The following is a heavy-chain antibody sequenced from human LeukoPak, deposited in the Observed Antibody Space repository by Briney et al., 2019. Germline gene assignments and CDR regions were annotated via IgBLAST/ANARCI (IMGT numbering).Heavy chain of an antibody. CDR3: AKIRTAARHFQH. Sequence: GGSLRLSCAASGFTFSSYAMSWVRQAPGKGLEWVSAISGSGGSTYYADSVKGRSTISRDNSKNTLYLQMNSLRAEDTAVYYCAKIRTAARHFQHWGQGTLVTVSS. D-gene: IGHD6-13*01. J-gene: IGHJ1*01. CDR2: ISGSGGST. CDR1: GFTFSSYA. V-gene: IGHV3-23*01.